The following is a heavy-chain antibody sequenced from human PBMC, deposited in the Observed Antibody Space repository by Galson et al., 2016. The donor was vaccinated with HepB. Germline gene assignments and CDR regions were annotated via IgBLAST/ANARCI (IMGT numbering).Heavy chain of an antibody. J-gene: IGHJ5*01. D-gene: IGHD6-19*01. Sequence: TLSLTCSVSGDSVSSGGYYWNWLRQQPGKGLEWIGYIYYSGSTHYNPSLKSRLIISVDTSKNQFSLRLASVTAADTAMYFCARHQGMSSGSWFDPWGQGTLVTVSS. CDR2: IYYSGST. CDR1: GDSVSSGGYY. CDR3: ARHQGMSSGSWFDP. V-gene: IGHV4-31*03.